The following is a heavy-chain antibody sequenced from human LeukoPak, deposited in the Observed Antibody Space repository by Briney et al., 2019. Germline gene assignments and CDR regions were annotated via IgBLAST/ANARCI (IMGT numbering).Heavy chain of an antibody. Sequence: GGSLRLSCLGSGFTFSSHDMDWVRQAPGKGLEWVSSVSSSSYYIYYADSVKGRYTISRDNAKNSLYLQMNSLRAEDTAVYYCARAGPYSSGWPFDYWGQGTLVTVSS. J-gene: IGHJ4*02. CDR1: GFTFSSHD. D-gene: IGHD6-19*01. V-gene: IGHV3-21*01. CDR3: ARAGPYSSGWPFDY. CDR2: VSSSSYYI.